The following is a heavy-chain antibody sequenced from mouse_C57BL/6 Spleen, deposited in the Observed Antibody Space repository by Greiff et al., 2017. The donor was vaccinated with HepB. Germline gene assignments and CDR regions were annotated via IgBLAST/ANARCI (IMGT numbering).Heavy chain of an antibody. J-gene: IGHJ2*01. D-gene: IGHD2-5*01. CDR2: IYPRSGNT. Sequence: QVQLQQSGAELARPGASVKLSCKASGYTFTSYGISWVKQRTGQGLEWIGEIYPRSGNTYYNEKFKGKATLTADKSSSTAYMELRSLTSEDSAVYFCARNDYSKGYFDDWGQGTTLTVSS. CDR1: GYTFTSYG. CDR3: ARNDYSKGYFDD. V-gene: IGHV1-81*01.